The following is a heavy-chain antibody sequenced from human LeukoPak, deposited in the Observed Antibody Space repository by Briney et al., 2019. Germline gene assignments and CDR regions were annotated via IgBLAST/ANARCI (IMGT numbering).Heavy chain of an antibody. Sequence: GGSLRLSCAASGFTFSSYSMNWVRQAPGKGLEWVSSVSSSSSSYIYYADSVKGRFTISRDNAKNSLYLQMNSLRAEDTAVYYCAGDLYYGSGSSDYWGQGTLVTVSS. CDR2: VSSSSSSYI. CDR3: AGDLYYGSGSSDY. D-gene: IGHD3-10*01. V-gene: IGHV3-21*01. J-gene: IGHJ4*02. CDR1: GFTFSSYS.